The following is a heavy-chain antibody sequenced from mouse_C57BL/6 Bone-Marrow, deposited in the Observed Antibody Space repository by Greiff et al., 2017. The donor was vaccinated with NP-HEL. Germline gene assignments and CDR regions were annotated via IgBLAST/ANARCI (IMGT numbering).Heavy chain of an antibody. D-gene: IGHD2-14*01. CDR3: ARGRVLEDYAMDY. J-gene: IGHJ4*01. V-gene: IGHV1-82*01. CDR1: GYAFSSSW. Sequence: QVQLKQSGPELVKPGASVKISCKASGYAFSSSWMNWVKQRPGKGLEWIGRIYPGGGDTNYNGKLKGQVTLTADKSSSTAYMQLSSLTSEDSAVYFCARGRVLEDYAMDYWGQGTSVTVSS. CDR2: IYPGGGDT.